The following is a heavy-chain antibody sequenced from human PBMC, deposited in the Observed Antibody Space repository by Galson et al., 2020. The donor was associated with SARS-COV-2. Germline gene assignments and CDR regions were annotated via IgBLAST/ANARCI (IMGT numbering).Heavy chain of an antibody. D-gene: IGHD5-12*01. CDR3: ARAGGMVATFFPLEF. CDR1: GYTFTSYG. J-gene: IGHJ4*02. V-gene: IGHV1-18*01. CDR2: ISAYNGNT. Sequence: ASVKVSCKASGYTFTSYGISWVRQAPGQGLEWMGWISAYNGNTNYAQKLQGRVTMTTDTSTSTAYMELSRLTSDDTAVYYCARAGGMVATFFPLEFWGQGTLVTVSS.